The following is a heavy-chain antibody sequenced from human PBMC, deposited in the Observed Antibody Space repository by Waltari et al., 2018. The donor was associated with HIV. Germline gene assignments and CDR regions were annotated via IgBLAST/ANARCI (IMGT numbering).Heavy chain of an antibody. V-gene: IGHV1-18*01. D-gene: IGHD4-4*01. CDR2: ISPYNGDA. CDR3: ARQGLQYSDGMDV. CDR1: GYTFTAYG. Sequence: QVQLVHFGTEVKKAGASVKVSCKTSGYTFTAYGISWVRQAPGQGLEWMGWISPYNGDANYAQKLQGRVTMTTDTSTKTAYMEVRSLRSDDTAVYYCARQGLQYSDGMDVWGHGTTVTVSS. J-gene: IGHJ6*02.